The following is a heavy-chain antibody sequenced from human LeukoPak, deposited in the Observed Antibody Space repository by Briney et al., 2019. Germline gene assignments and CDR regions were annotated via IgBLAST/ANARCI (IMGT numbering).Heavy chain of an antibody. CDR2: IYTSGST. V-gene: IGHV4-61*02. CDR1: GGSISSGSYY. Sequence: SQTLSLTCTVSGGSISSGSYYWSWIRQPAGKGLEWIGRIYTSGSTNYNPSLKSRVTISVDTSKNQFSLKLSSVTAADTAVYYCARTTEGGYTYDYFYYYYMDVWGKGTTVTVSS. CDR3: ARTTEGGYTYDYFYYYYMDV. J-gene: IGHJ6*03. D-gene: IGHD5-18*01.